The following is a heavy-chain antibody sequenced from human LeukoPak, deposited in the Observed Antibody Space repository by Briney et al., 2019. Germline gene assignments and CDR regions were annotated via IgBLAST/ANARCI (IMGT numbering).Heavy chain of an antibody. CDR1: GFTFISYW. CDR2: INYAGSST. Sequence: PGVSPRLSSAASGFTFISYWMHWVRHAPGKGLVWVSRINYAGSSTIYADSVKGRFTISRDNAKNTLYLQMNSLRAEDTAVYYCARGVAGNWFDPWGQGTLVTASS. D-gene: IGHD1-1*01. J-gene: IGHJ5*02. CDR3: ARGVAGNWFDP. V-gene: IGHV3-74*01.